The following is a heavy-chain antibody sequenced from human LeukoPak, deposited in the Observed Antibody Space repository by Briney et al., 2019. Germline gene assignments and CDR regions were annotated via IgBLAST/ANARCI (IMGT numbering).Heavy chain of an antibody. J-gene: IGHJ4*02. V-gene: IGHV3-7*01. CDR2: IKDDGRDK. D-gene: IGHD1-1*01. CDR3: ARDNYRVFDY. Sequence: PGGSLRLSCVVSGLTFSNYWMTWVRQAPGKGLEWVANIKDDGRDKNYVASVKGRFTISRDNAKNSVYPQMNNLRPDDTAVYYCARDNYRVFDYWGQGTLVTVSS. CDR1: GLTFSNYW.